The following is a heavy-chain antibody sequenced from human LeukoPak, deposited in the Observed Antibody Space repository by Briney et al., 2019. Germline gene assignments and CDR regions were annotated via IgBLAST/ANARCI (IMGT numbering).Heavy chain of an antibody. J-gene: IGHJ3*01. CDR1: GYFSTGYY. Sequence: PSETLSLTCSVSGYFSTGYYWGWIRQPPGKGLEWMASIRPDGHTYSNSSLRNQLTISADMSRNEFSLKLNSLTAADTAVYYCARQVATKGEWAFDVWGQGTVVTVS. CDR3: ARQVATKGEWAFDV. V-gene: IGHV4-38-2*02. CDR2: IRPDGHT. D-gene: IGHD5-12*01.